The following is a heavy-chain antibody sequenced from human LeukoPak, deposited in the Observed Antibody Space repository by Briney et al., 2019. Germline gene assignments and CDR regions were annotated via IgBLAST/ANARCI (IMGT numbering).Heavy chain of an antibody. Sequence: GESLKISCKGSGYSFTNFWIGWVRQMPGKGLEWMGIINPADSDTRYSPSFPGQVTISVDKSVNTAYLQWRRLKASDTAIYYCARQVSPDYWGQGTLVTVSS. J-gene: IGHJ4*02. CDR1: GYSFTNFW. CDR2: INPADSDT. V-gene: IGHV5-51*01. CDR3: ARQVSPDY.